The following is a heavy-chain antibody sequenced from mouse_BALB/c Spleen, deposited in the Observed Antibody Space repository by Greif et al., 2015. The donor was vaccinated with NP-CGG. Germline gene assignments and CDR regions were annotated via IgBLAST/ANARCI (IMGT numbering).Heavy chain of an antibody. CDR2: IWTGGGT. CDR1: GFSLTSYD. J-gene: IGHJ4*01. Sequence: VQLQQSGPGLVAPSQSLSITCTVSGFSLTSYDISWIRQPPGKGLEWLGVIWTGGGTNYNSAFMSRLSISKDNSKSQVFLKMNSLQTDDTAIYYCVREEGDYYAMDYWGQGTSVTVSS. CDR3: VREEGDYYAMDY. V-gene: IGHV2-9-2*01.